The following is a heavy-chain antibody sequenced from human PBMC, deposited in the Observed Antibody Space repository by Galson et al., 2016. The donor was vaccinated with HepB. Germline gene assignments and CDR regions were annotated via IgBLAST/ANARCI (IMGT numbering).Heavy chain of an antibody. D-gene: IGHD5-12*01. Sequence: SLRLSCAASGFTFSSYWMPWVRQTPGKGLEWVANIRGDATKKNYADSVKGRFTISRDNAKNSLYVQMNSLRAEDTAVYYCARDLTPSFDSGTYYDAFDIWGQGTMVTVFS. J-gene: IGHJ3*02. V-gene: IGHV3-7*01. CDR3: ARDLTPSFDSGTYYDAFDI. CDR2: IRGDATKK. CDR1: GFTFSSYW.